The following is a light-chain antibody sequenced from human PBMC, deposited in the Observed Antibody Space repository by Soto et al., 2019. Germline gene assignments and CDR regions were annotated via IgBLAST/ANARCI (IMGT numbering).Light chain of an antibody. CDR2: DTS. CDR1: QSVSSSY. Sequence: IVLSQSPCTLSLSPGERATLSCRASQSVSSSYLAWYQQKPGQAPRLLIYDTSNRATGIPARFSGSGSGTDFTLTISSLEPEDFAVYYCQQRSNWPPTFGQGTKVDTK. V-gene: IGKV3-11*01. CDR3: QQRSNWPPT. J-gene: IGKJ1*01.